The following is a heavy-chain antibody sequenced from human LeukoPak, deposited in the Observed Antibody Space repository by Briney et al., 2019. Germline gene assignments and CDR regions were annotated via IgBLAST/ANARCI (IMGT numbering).Heavy chain of an antibody. CDR1: GYSFTSYW. CDR3: ARRPMGYSSHGNAFDI. D-gene: IGHD6-19*01. CDR2: IYPGDSDT. Sequence: KGGESLKISCKGSGYSFTSYWIGWVRQMPGKGLEWMGIIYPGDSDTRYSPSFQGQVTISADKSISTAYLQWSSLKASDTAMYYCARRPMGYSSHGNAFDIWGQGTMVTVSS. J-gene: IGHJ3*02. V-gene: IGHV5-51*01.